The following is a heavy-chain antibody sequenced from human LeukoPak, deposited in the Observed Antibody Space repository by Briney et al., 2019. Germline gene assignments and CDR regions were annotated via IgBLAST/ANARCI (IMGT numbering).Heavy chain of an antibody. CDR3: ARVRDGYNVDY. V-gene: IGHV4-30-2*01. D-gene: IGHD5-24*01. Sequence: SETLSLTCAVSGGSISSGGYSWSWIRQPPGKGLEWIGYIYHSGSTYYNPSLKSLFTISVDRSKNQFSLKLSSVTAADTAVYYCARVRDGYNVDYWGQGTQVTVSS. CDR2: IYHSGST. J-gene: IGHJ4*02. CDR1: GGSISSGGYS.